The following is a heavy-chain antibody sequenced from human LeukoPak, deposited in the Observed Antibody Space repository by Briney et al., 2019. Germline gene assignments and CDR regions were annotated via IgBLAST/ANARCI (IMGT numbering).Heavy chain of an antibody. CDR2: INHSGST. Sequence: SETLSLTCAVYGGSFSGYYWSWIRQPPGKGLEWIGEINHSGSTNYNPSLKSRVTISVDTSKNRFSLKLSSVTAADTAVYYCARGGRAYSYGYYWGQGTLVTVSS. V-gene: IGHV4-34*01. CDR1: GGSFSGYY. J-gene: IGHJ4*02. CDR3: ARGGRAYSYGYY. D-gene: IGHD5-18*01.